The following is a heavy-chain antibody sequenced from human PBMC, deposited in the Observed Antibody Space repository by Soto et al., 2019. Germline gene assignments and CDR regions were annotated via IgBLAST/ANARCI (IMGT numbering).Heavy chain of an antibody. Sequence: QVQLQESGPGLVKPSGTLSLTCAVYGGSISSNNWWSWVRQPPGEGLEWIGAIYHSGTTYYNPSLQSRVTISVAKSKNQFSLDLSFATAADTDLYACARRINASGGWFDPWGQGTLVTVSS. CDR2: IYHSGTT. CDR1: GGSISSNNW. V-gene: IGHV4-4*02. D-gene: IGHD3-16*01. J-gene: IGHJ5*02. CDR3: ARRINASGGWFDP.